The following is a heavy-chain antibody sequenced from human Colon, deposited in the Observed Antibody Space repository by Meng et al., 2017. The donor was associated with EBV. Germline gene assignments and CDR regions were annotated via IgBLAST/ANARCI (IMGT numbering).Heavy chain of an antibody. Sequence: PVLVEPPEPLCHTYAVSLDYLTNPNGWAWVRQPPGNRLEWIGEIPHRGSSAYNPSLKSRVSMSIDKSKNQFSLKLTSVTAADTAVYRCLRGSGGSVWGQGTLVTVSS. D-gene: IGHD3-10*01. V-gene: IGHV4-4*01. CDR2: IPHRGSS. CDR1: LDYLTNPNG. J-gene: IGHJ1*01. CDR3: LRGSGGSV.